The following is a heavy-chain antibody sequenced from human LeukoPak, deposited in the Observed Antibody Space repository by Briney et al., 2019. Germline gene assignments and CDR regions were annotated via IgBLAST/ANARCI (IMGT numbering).Heavy chain of an antibody. CDR2: INAGNGNT. CDR3: ARERIAVANWFDP. Sequence: GASVKVSCKASGYTFTSYAMHWVRQAPGQRLEWIGWINAGNGNTKYSQKFQGRVTITRDTSASTAYMELSSLRSEDTAVYYCARERIAVANWFDPWGQGTLVTVSS. J-gene: IGHJ5*02. CDR1: GYTFTSYA. V-gene: IGHV1-3*01. D-gene: IGHD6-19*01.